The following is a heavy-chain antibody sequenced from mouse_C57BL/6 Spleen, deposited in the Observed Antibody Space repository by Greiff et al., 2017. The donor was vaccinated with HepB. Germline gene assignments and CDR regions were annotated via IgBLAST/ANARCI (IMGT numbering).Heavy chain of an antibody. D-gene: IGHD2-5*01. J-gene: IGHJ4*01. Sequence: VQRVESGPGLVAPSQSLSITCTVSGFSLTSYGVDWVRQSPGKGLEWLGVIWGVGSTNYNSALKSRLSISKDNSKSQVFLKMNSLQTDDTAMYYCARNSNWGAMDYWGQGTSVTVSS. CDR1: GFSLTSYG. V-gene: IGHV2-6*01. CDR2: IWGVGST. CDR3: ARNSNWGAMDY.